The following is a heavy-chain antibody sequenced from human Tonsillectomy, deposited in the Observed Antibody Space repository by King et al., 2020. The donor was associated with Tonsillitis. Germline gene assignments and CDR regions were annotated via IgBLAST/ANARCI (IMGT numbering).Heavy chain of an antibody. Sequence: QLQESGPGLVKPSETLSLTCTVSGGSISSSSYYWGWIRQPPGKGLEWIGSIYYSGSTYYNPSLKSRVTISVDTSKNQFSLKLSSVTAADTAVYYCARYPRGRGYYYVWGKGTTVTVSS. CDR2: IYYSGST. V-gene: IGHV4-39*01. CDR3: ARYPRGRGYYYV. D-gene: IGHD2/OR15-2a*01. J-gene: IGHJ6*04. CDR1: GGSISSSSYY.